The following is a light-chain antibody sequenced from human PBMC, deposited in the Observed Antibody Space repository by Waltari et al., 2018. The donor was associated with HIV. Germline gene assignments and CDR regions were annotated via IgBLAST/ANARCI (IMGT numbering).Light chain of an antibody. CDR1: QSVISN. CDR2: RAF. V-gene: IGKV3-15*01. CDR3: QQYNNWPLT. Sequence: EIVMTQSPATLSVSPGERVTLSCRASQSVISNSAWYQQKPGQAPRLLIYRAFTRATGIPARFSGSGSGTEFTLTISSLQSEDFAVYYCQQYNNWPLTFGGGTKVEIK. J-gene: IGKJ4*01.